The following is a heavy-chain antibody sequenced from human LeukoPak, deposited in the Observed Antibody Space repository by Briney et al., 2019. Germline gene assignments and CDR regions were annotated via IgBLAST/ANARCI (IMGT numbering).Heavy chain of an antibody. CDR2: IDPSDSYT. V-gene: IGHV5-10-1*01. CDR1: GYIFTSYW. CDR3: AGAGIAVAGNAEYFQH. J-gene: IGHJ1*01. Sequence: GESLMISCKGSGYIFTSYWISWVRQMPGKGLEWMGRIDPSDSYTNYSPSFQGHVTISADKSISTAYLQWSSLKASDTAMYYCAGAGIAVAGNAEYFQHWGQGTLVTVSS. D-gene: IGHD6-19*01.